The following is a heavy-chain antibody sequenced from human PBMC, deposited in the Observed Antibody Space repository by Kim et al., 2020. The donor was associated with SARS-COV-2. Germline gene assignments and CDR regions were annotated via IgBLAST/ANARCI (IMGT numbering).Heavy chain of an antibody. CDR1: GFTFSSYA. D-gene: IGHD2-15*01. CDR2: ITYDGSNK. CDR3: ARDCGGSCYLTLDY. V-gene: IGHV3-30*04. J-gene: IGHJ4*02. Sequence: GGSLRLSCAASGFTFSSYAMHWVRQAPGKGLEWVAAITYDGSNKYYADSVKGRFTISRDNSKNTLYLQMNSLRAEDTAVYYCARDCGGSCYLTLDYWGQGTLVTVS.